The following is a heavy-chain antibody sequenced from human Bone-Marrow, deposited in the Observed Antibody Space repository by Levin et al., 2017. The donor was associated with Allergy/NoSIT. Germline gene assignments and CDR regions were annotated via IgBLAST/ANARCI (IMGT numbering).Heavy chain of an antibody. V-gene: IGHV4-39*01. CDR1: GGSISSSSYY. CDR3: ARSGGGRILGFCNVGSCLHYFDF. CDR2: IYHRGNT. J-gene: IGHJ4*02. Sequence: PSETLSLTCTVSGGSISSSSYYWGWIRQPPGKGLEWIGSIYHRGNTYYNTPLKSRATISVDTSNNQFSLKLNSVTAADTAVYYCARSGGGRILGFCNVGSCLHYFDFWGLGTLVTVSS. D-gene: IGHD2-15*01.